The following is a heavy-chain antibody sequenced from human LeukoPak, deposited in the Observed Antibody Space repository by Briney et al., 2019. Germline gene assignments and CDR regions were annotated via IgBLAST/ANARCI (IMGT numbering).Heavy chain of an antibody. CDR2: AFVGGDT. D-gene: IGHD5-24*01. CDR3: ARGQLDH. CDR1: GLDVSSTY. J-gene: IGHJ4*02. Sequence: PGGSLRLSCASSGLDVSSTYMSWIRQAPGKGLEWVSTAFVGGDTYYAASVKGRFTLSKDSSRNTMFLQMHGLRPEDTAVYYCARGQLDHWGQGTLVAVSP. V-gene: IGHV3-53*01.